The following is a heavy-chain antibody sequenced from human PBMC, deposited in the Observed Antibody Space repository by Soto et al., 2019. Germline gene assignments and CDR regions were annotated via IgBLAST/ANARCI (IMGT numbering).Heavy chain of an antibody. Sequence: QVQLVESGGGVVQPGRSLRLSCAASGFTFSSYAMHWVRQAPGKGLEWVAVISYDGSNKYYADSVKGRFTISRDNSKNTLYLQRNSLRAEDTAVYYCARDNRNLSPFDYWGQGTLVTVSS. CDR1: GFTFSSYA. CDR2: ISYDGSNK. V-gene: IGHV3-30-3*01. CDR3: ARDNRNLSPFDY. J-gene: IGHJ4*02. D-gene: IGHD4-4*01.